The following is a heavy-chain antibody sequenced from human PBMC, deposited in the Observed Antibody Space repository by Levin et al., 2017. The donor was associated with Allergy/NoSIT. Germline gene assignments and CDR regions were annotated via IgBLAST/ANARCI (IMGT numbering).Heavy chain of an antibody. V-gene: IGHV3-48*03. CDR2: ISSSGSTI. CDR3: AREGSESRGRAAFDI. J-gene: IGHJ3*02. CDR1: GFTFSSYE. Sequence: GGSLRLSCAASGFTFSSYEMNWVRQAPGKGLEWVSYISSSGSTIYYADSVKGRFTISRDNAKNSLYLQMNSLRAEDTAVYYCAREGSESRGRAAFDIWGQGTMVTVSS. D-gene: IGHD1-26*01.